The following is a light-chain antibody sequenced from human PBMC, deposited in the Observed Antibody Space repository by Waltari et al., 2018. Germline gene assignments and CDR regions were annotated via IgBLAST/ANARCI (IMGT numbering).Light chain of an antibody. J-gene: IGKJ1*01. Sequence: DIQMTQSPSSLSASVGDRVTITCRASQSISSYLNWYQQKPGKAPKLLIYAASSLQSGVPSRFSGSGYGTDFSLTISRLEPEDFAVYYCQKYDFLPATFGQGTMVEIK. CDR1: QSISSY. V-gene: IGKV1-39*02. CDR3: QKYDFLPAT. CDR2: AAS.